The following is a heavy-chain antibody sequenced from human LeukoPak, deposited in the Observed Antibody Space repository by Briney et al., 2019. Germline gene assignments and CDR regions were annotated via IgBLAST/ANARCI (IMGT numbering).Heavy chain of an antibody. V-gene: IGHV1-2*02. D-gene: IGHD3-10*01. CDR1: GYTFTGYY. Sequence: ASVKVSCKASGYTFTGYYMHWVRQAPGQGLEWMGWINPNSGGTNYAQEFQGRVTMTRDTSISTAYMELSRLRSDDTAVYYCARDQEVRGVVFDYWGQGTLVTVSS. CDR2: INPNSGGT. CDR3: ARDQEVRGVVFDY. J-gene: IGHJ4*02.